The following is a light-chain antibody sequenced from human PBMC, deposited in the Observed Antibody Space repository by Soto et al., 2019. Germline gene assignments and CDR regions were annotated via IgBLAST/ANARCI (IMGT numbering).Light chain of an antibody. J-gene: IGKJ1*01. V-gene: IGKV1D-8*01. CDR1: QGISSY. Sequence: IQMTQSPSTLSASTLDRVTISCLMSQGISSYLAWYQQKPGKAPELLIYAASTLQSGVPSRFSGSGSGTDFTLTISCLQSEDFATYYCQQYYSFPRTFGQGTKVDI. CDR3: QQYYSFPRT. CDR2: AAS.